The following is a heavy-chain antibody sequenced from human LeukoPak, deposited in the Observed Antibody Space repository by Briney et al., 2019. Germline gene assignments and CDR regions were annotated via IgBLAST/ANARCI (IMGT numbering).Heavy chain of an antibody. J-gene: IGHJ5*02. CDR3: AKDSGSSSGYESWFDP. Sequence: SQTLSLTCAISGDSVSSNSAAWNWIRQSPSRGLEWLGRTYYRSKWYNDYAVSVKSRIAINPDTSKNQFSLQLNSVTPEDTALYYCAKDSGSSSGYESWFDPWGQGTLVTVSS. V-gene: IGHV6-1*01. CDR1: GDSVSSNSAA. CDR2: TYYRSKWYN. D-gene: IGHD5-12*01.